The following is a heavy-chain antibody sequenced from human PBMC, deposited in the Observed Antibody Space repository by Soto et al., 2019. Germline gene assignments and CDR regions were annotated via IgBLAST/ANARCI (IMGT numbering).Heavy chain of an antibody. J-gene: IGHJ6*02. D-gene: IGHD3-3*01. CDR3: ARDHPTYDFWSGYFSYYYYYGMDV. CDR2: MSGGGSEK. V-gene: IGHV3-11*01. Sequence: VGSLRLSCSASGFTFSDYEMSWIRQAPGKGLEWVSYMSGGGSEKYYADSVKGRFTISRDNAKNSLYLQMNSLRAEDTAVYYCARDHPTYDFWSGYFSYYYYYGMDVWGQGTTVTVSS. CDR1: GFTFSDYE.